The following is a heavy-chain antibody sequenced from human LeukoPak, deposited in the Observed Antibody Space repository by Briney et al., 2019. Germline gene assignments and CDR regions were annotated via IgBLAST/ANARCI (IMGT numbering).Heavy chain of an antibody. Sequence: PGGSLRLSCAASGFTVSSNYMSWVRQAPGKGLEWVSVIYSGGSTYYADSVKGRFTISRDNSKNTLYLQMNSLRAEDTAVYCCASVGDSSGYYQTYAFDIWGQGTMVTVSS. CDR3: ASVGDSSGYYQTYAFDI. CDR2: IYSGGST. CDR1: GFTVSSNY. J-gene: IGHJ3*02. V-gene: IGHV3-53*01. D-gene: IGHD3-22*01.